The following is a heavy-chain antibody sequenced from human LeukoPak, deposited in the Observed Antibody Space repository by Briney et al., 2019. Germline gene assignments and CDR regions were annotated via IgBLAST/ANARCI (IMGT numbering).Heavy chain of an antibody. V-gene: IGHV3-23*01. CDR3: ARDPNGDYIGTFDM. D-gene: IGHD4-17*01. CDR2: ISGSGGST. Sequence: GGCLRLSCAASEFTFSSYGMSWVRQAPGKGLEWVSSISGSGGSTQYADSVQGRFAISRDNSKNTLYLQMNSLRVEDTAVYFCARDPNGDYIGTFDMWGRGTMVSVSS. CDR1: EFTFSSYG. J-gene: IGHJ3*02.